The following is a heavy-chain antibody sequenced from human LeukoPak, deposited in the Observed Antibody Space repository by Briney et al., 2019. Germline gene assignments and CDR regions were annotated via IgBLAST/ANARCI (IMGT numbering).Heavy chain of an antibody. CDR2: IWYDGSNK. CDR1: GFTFSSYG. V-gene: IGHV3-33*01. CDR3: ARDGPGGFGELSQPYFDY. Sequence: GGSLRLSCAASGFTFSSYGMHWVGQAPGKGLEWVAVIWYDGSNKYYADSVKGRFTISRDNSKNTLYLQMNSLRAEDTAVYYCARDGPGGFGELSQPYFDYWGQGTLVTVSS. J-gene: IGHJ4*02. D-gene: IGHD3-10*01.